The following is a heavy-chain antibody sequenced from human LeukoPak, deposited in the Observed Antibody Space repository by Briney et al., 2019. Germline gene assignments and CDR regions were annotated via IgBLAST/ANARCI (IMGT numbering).Heavy chain of an antibody. CDR1: GFTFSSYA. Sequence: GGSLRLSCAASGFTFSSYAMSWFRQAPGKGLEWVSAISGSGGSTYYADSVKGRFAISRDNSKNTLYLQMNSLRAEDTAVYYCANAPDQVDYWGQGTLVTVSS. V-gene: IGHV3-23*01. J-gene: IGHJ4*02. CDR3: ANAPDQVDY. D-gene: IGHD2-2*01. CDR2: ISGSGGST.